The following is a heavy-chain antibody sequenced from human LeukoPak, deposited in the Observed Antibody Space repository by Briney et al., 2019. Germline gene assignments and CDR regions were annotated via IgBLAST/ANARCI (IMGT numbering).Heavy chain of an antibody. CDR2: IGTAGDT. J-gene: IGHJ3*02. V-gene: IGHV3-13*01. CDR3: ARTDSSGYVGAFDI. Sequence: GGSLRLSCAASGFTFSSYDMHWVRQATGKGLEWVSAIGTAGDTYYPGSVKGRFTISRENAKNSLYLQMNSLRAGDTAVYYCARTDSSGYVGAFDIWGQGTMVTVSS. D-gene: IGHD3-22*01. CDR1: GFTFSSYD.